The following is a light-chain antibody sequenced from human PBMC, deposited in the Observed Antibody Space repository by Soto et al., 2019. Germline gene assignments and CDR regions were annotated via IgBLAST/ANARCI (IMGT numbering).Light chain of an antibody. CDR3: FSYTKSASYV. J-gene: IGLJ1*01. Sequence: QSALTQPASVSGSPGQSITISCTGTNSDFGGYDFVSWYQQHPGKVPKLVIYEVFNRPSGASNRFSGSKSGNTASLTISGLQAEDEADYYCFSYTKSASYVFGSGTKVTVL. CDR2: EVF. V-gene: IGLV2-14*01. CDR1: NSDFGGYDF.